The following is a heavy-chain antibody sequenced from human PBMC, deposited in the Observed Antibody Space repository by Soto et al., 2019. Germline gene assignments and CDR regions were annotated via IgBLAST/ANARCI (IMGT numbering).Heavy chain of an antibody. V-gene: IGHV4-39*01. CDR3: ARHRKEYCSSTSCYYMDV. CDR2: IYYSGST. J-gene: IGHJ6*03. Sequence: SETLSLTCTVSGGSISSSSYYWGWIRQPPGKGLEWIGSIYYSGSTYYNPSLKSRVTISVDTSKNQFSLKLSSVTAADTAVYYCARHRKEYCSSTSCYYMDVWGKGTTVTVSS. CDR1: GGSISSSSYY. D-gene: IGHD2-2*01.